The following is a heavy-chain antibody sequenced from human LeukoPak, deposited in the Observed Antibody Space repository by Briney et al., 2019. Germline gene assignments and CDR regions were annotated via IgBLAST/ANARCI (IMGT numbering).Heavy chain of an antibody. CDR2: ISGNGDTT. V-gene: IGHV3-23*01. CDR3: AKRSRRLTIVRGVPREDV. Sequence: GGSLRLSCAASGFTFSNHAMSWARQAPGKGLEWVSGISGNGDTTYYADSVKGRFTISRDNSKNTLYLQMNSLRAEDTAVYYCAKRSRRLTIVRGVPREDVWGQGTTVTVSS. J-gene: IGHJ6*02. CDR1: GFTFSNHA. D-gene: IGHD3-10*01.